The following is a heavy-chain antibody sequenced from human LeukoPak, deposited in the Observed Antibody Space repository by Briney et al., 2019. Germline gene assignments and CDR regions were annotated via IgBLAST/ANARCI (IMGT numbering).Heavy chain of an antibody. CDR1: GFTFSSYW. CDR2: IKQDGSEE. J-gene: IGHJ4*02. Sequence: GGSLRLSCAASGFTFSSYWMSWVRQAPGKGLEWVANIKQDGSEEYYVDSVKGRFTISRDNAKNSLYLQMNSLRAEDTAVYYCARQAAAGSFDYWGRGTLVTVSS. CDR3: ARQAAAGSFDY. D-gene: IGHD6-13*01. V-gene: IGHV3-7*03.